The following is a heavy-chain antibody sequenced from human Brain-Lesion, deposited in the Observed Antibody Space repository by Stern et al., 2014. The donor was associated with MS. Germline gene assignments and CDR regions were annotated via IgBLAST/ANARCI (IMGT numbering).Heavy chain of an antibody. J-gene: IGHJ4*02. CDR1: GYTFTGYY. CDR3: ATYYYDATGYNDF. CDR2: INPKSGGT. Sequence: QVQLVQSEAEVKKPGASVKVSCKASGYTFTGYYMHWVRQAPGQGLERMGWINPKSGGTNYAQKFQGWVTMTRDTSINTAYMELSRLRSDDTAVYYCATYYYDATGYNDFWGQGTLVTVSS. D-gene: IGHD3-22*01. V-gene: IGHV1-2*04.